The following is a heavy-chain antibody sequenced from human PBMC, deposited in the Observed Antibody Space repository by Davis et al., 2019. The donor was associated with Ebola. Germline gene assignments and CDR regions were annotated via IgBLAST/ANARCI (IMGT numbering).Heavy chain of an antibody. CDR2: VSHSEREK. CDR1: GFTFRNYA. D-gene: IGHD4-17*01. Sequence: PGGSLRLSCAASGFTFRNYAMHWVRQAPGKGLEWVAVVSHSEREKFYADSVKGRFTISRDNAKSALFLQMNSLRAEDTALYYCATGGLRYFQHWGQGTLVTVSS. CDR3: ATGGLRYFQH. V-gene: IGHV3-30*04. J-gene: IGHJ1*01.